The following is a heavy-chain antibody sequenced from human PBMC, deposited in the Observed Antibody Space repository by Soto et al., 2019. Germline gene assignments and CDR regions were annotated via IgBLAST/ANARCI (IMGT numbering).Heavy chain of an antibody. CDR3: ARERLGSSSSRPCSFDC. CDR1: GDSVSINSAA. Sequence: SQTHSLTCAISGDSVSINSAAWNWIRQSPSRGLEWLGRTYYRSKWYNDYAVSVKSRITINPDTSKNQFSLQLISVTPEDTAVYYCARERLGSSSSRPCSFDCWDQGTLVTVSS. J-gene: IGHJ4*02. V-gene: IGHV6-1*01. D-gene: IGHD6-13*01. CDR2: TYYRSKWYN.